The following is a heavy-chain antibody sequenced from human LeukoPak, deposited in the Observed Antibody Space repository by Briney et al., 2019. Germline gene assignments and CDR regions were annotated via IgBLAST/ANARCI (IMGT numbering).Heavy chain of an antibody. V-gene: IGHV4-59*01. J-gene: IGHJ4*02. CDR3: ARGADSSGYYSIFYFDY. CDR2: IYYSGST. D-gene: IGHD3-22*01. Sequence: SETLSLTCTVSGGSISSYYWNWIRXPPGKXLEWIGYIYYSGSTNYNPSLKSRITISVDTSKNQFSLKLSSVTAADTAVYYCARGADSSGYYSIFYFDYWGQGTLVTVSS. CDR1: GGSISSYY.